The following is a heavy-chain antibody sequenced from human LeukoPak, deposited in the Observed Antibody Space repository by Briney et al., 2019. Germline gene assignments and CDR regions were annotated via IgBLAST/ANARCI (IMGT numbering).Heavy chain of an antibody. Sequence: HPGGSLRLSCAASGFTVSSNYMSWVRQAPGKGLEWVSVIYSGGSTYYADSVRGRFTISRNNSKNTLYLQMNSLRAEDTAVYYCARAGGSEAFDIWGQGTMVTVSS. V-gene: IGHV3-53*01. J-gene: IGHJ3*02. CDR2: IYSGGST. CDR1: GFTVSSNY. D-gene: IGHD3-16*01. CDR3: ARAGGSEAFDI.